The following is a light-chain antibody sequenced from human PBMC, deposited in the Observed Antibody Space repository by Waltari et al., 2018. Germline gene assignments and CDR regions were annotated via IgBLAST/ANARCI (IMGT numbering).Light chain of an antibody. V-gene: IGLV2-14*03. J-gene: IGLJ2*01. CDR2: DVT. Sequence: QSALTQPASVSGSPGQSITISCTGTNNDVGASKFVSWYHQHPGRAPQLMIYDVTERPSGIACRFSGSKSANTASLTISGLLPEDEAIYYCCSFTATHTLLFGGGTTVTVL. CDR3: CSFTATHTLL. CDR1: NNDVGASKF.